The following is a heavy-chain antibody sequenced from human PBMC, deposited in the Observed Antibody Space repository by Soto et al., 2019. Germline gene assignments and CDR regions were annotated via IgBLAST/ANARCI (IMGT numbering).Heavy chain of an antibody. CDR2: IYYSRST. CDR3: ARDYYDILTGYGTIRGFDP. Sequence: PSETLSLTCTVSGGSISSYYWSWIRQPPGKGLEWIGYIYYSRSTNYNPSLKSRVTISVDTSKNQFSLKLSSVTAADTAVYYCARDYYDILTGYGTIRGFDPWGQGTLVTVSS. J-gene: IGHJ5*02. D-gene: IGHD3-9*01. V-gene: IGHV4-59*01. CDR1: GGSISSYY.